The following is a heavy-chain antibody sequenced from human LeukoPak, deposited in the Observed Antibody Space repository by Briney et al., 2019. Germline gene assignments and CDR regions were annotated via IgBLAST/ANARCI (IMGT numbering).Heavy chain of an antibody. D-gene: IGHD1-14*01. CDR1: GSTLSSYW. V-gene: IGHV3-74*01. CDR3: VRDSNLSFDY. J-gene: IGHJ4*02. CDR2: INTDGTAT. Sequence: GGSLRLSCAASGSTLSSYWMHWVRQAPGKGLVWVSHINTDGTATTYADSVKGRFTISRDNAKNTLYLQMNSLRAGDTAVYYCVRDSNLSFDYWGQGALVTVSS.